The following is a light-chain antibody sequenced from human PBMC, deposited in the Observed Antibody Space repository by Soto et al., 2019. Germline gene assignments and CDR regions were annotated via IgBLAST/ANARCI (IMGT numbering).Light chain of an antibody. J-gene: IGKJ5*01. V-gene: IGKV1-5*01. Sequence: DIQMTQSPSTLSASVGDRVTITCRASQSIGGWLAWYQQKPGKAPKLLIYDASTLETGVPSRFSGSGSGTEFTLTISRLQSDDFATYYCQQHNGYAPITFGQGTRLEIK. CDR2: DAS. CDR1: QSIGGW. CDR3: QQHNGYAPIT.